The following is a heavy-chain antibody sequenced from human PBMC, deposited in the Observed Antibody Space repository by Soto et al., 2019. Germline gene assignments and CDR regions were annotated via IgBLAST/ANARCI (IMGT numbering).Heavy chain of an antibody. CDR1: GYTFSTYG. Sequence: ASVKVSCKASGYTFSTYGITWVRQAHGQGLDWMGWINPLKGDTKSAANFQDRVTMTTDTSTRTAYMELRSLRSDDTAVYYCARVKVPAAILGAFDLWGQGTLVTVSS. J-gene: IGHJ3*01. V-gene: IGHV1-18*01. CDR2: INPLKGDT. D-gene: IGHD2-2*02. CDR3: ARVKVPAAILGAFDL.